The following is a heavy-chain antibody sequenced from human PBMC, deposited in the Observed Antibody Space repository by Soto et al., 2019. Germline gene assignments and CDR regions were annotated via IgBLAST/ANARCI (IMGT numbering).Heavy chain of an antibody. CDR2: IYHSGST. J-gene: IGHJ5*02. CDR1: GGSISSGGYS. V-gene: IGHV4-30-2*01. CDR3: ARVPDR. Sequence: HLQLQESGSGLVKPSQTLSLTCAVSGGSISSGGYSWSWIRQPPGKGLEWIGYIYHSGSTYYKPSLMSRLTLSVDMSKCKFSLKLSSVISVDAAVYYCARVPDRLVQGTLVTLSS. D-gene: IGHD2-2*01.